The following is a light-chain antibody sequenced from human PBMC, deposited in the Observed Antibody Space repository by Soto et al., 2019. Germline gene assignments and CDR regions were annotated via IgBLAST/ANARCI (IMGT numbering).Light chain of an antibody. Sequence: DIAMTQTPLSLSVTPGQPASISCKSSQSILHSDGKTYLYWYLQKPGQPPQLLIYEVSNRFSGVPDRLSGSGSGTDFTLKIRRVEAEDVGCCSSMQGLQLPYTSGQGNKLEIK. J-gene: IGKJ2*01. CDR1: QSILHSDGKTY. CDR3: MQGLQLPYT. CDR2: EVS. V-gene: IGKV2D-29*01.